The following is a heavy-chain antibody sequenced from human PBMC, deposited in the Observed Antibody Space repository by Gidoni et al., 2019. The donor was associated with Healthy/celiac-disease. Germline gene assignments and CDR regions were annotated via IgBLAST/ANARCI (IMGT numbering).Heavy chain of an antibody. Sequence: QVQLQPWGAGLFTPSETLSPTCAVHGGSFSGYYWSWIRQSPGTGLEWIGEINHSGSTNYNPSLKSRVTRSVDTSKNQFSLKLSSVTAADTAVYYGARGSGYYDGSGSRKFDPWGQGTLVTVSS. CDR1: GGSFSGYY. J-gene: IGHJ5*02. CDR2: INHSGST. CDR3: ARGSGYYDGSGSRKFDP. D-gene: IGHD3-10*01. V-gene: IGHV4-34*01.